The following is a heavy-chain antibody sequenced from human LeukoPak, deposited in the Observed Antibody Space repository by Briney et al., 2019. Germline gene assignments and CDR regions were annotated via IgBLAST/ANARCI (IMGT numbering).Heavy chain of an antibody. V-gene: IGHV3-9*01. CDR1: GFTFDDYA. Sequence: GGSLRLSCAASGFTFDDYAMHWVRQAPGKGLEWVSGISWNSGSIGYADSVKGRFTISRDNAKNSLYLQMNSLRAEDTALYHCARDIRNYYGSGSYLVNWFDPWGQGPRSPSPQ. CDR2: ISWNSGSI. J-gene: IGHJ5*02. CDR3: ARDIRNYYGSGSYLVNWFDP. D-gene: IGHD3-10*01.